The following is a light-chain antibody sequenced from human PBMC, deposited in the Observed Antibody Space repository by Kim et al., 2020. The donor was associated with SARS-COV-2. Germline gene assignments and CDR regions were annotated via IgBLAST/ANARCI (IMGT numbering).Light chain of an antibody. J-gene: IGLJ2*01. V-gene: IGLV3-1*01. CDR2: QDT. CDR3: QAWDSSTVV. Sequence: GAPGKTGRITCSGDKLGDKYACWYQQKPGQSPVLVIYQDTKRPSGIPERFSGSNSGNTATLTISGTQAMDEADYYCQAWDSSTVVFGGGTQLTVL. CDR1: KLGDKY.